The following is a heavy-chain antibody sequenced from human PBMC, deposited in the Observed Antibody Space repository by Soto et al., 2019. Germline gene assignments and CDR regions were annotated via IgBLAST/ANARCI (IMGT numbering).Heavy chain of an antibody. CDR3: ARSWFGVSKYIVY. CDR2: IRNRANSYAT. CDR1: GLSFSDHY. J-gene: IGHJ4*02. V-gene: IGHV3-72*01. D-gene: IGHD3-10*01. Sequence: EVQLVESGGGFVQPGGSLRLSCAASGLSFSDHYMDWVRQAPGRGLEWVGRIRNRANSYATEYAASVEGRFTISSEDSKNSLYLQISRLKICDSAVYYCARSWFGVSKYIVYLVLGILVTVSS.